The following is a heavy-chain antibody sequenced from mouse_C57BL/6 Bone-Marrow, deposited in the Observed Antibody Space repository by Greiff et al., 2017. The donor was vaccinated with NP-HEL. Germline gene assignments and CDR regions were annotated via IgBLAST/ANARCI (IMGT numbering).Heavy chain of an antibody. J-gene: IGHJ3*01. Sequence: QVQLKQPGAELVRPGSSVKLSCKASGYTFTSYWMHWVKQRPIQGLEWIGNIDPSDRETHYNQNFKDKATLTVDKSSSTAYLQLSSLTSEDSAVYYCAREGFAYWGPGTLVTVSA. CDR3: AREGFAY. V-gene: IGHV1-52*01. CDR1: GYTFTSYW. CDR2: IDPSDRET.